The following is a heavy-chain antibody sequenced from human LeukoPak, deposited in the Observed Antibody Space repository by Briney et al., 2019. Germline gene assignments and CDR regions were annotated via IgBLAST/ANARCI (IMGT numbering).Heavy chain of an antibody. D-gene: IGHD6-19*01. J-gene: IGHJ4*02. Sequence: PSETLSLTCTVSGGSISSGDYYWSWIRQPPGKGLEWIGYIYYSGSTYYNPSLKSRVTISVDTSKNQFSLKLSSVTAADTAVYYCARHYSSGWYYFDYWGQGTLVTVSS. CDR2: IYYSGST. CDR3: ARHYSSGWYYFDY. V-gene: IGHV4-39*01. CDR1: GGSISSGDYY.